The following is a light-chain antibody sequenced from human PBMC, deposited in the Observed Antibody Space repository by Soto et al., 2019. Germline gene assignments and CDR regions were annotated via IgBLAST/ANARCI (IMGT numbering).Light chain of an antibody. CDR1: QSVSTN. V-gene: IGKV3D-15*01. Sequence: EIVMTQFPATLSESPGERVTLPCRASQSVSTNVAWYQQKPGEAPRLLIFDASARAVDIPSRFSGSVSGTEFTLTISSLQPEDFAVYFCHSYDKWPPGTFGQGTKVDIK. CDR2: DAS. CDR3: HSYDKWPPGT. J-gene: IGKJ1*01.